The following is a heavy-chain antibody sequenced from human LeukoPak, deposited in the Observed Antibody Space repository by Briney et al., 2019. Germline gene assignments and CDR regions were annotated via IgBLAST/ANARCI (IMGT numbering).Heavy chain of an antibody. CDR1: GGSVSSGSYY. CDR3: ARERDGYNLVDY. CDR2: IYYSGST. D-gene: IGHD5-24*01. V-gene: IGHV4-61*01. Sequence: PSETLSLTCTVSGGSVSSGSYYWSWIRQPPGKGLEWIGYIYYSGSTNYNPSLKSRVTISVDTSKNQFSLRLSSVTAADTAVYYCARERDGYNLVDYWGQGTLVTVSS. J-gene: IGHJ4*02.